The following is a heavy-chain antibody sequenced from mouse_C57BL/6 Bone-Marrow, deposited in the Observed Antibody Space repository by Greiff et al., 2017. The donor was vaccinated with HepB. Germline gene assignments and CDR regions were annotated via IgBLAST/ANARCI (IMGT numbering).Heavy chain of an antibody. V-gene: IGHV1-63*01. CDR2: IYPGGGYT. J-gene: IGHJ3*01. CDR1: GYTFTNYW. CDR3: AREGYDGYYVWFAY. D-gene: IGHD2-3*01. Sequence: VKLQESGAELVRPGTSVKMSCKASGYTFTNYWIGWAKQRPGHGLEWIGDIYPGGGYTNYNEKFKGKATLTADKSSSTAYMQFSSLTSEDSAIYYCAREGYDGYYVWFAYWGQGTLVTVSA.